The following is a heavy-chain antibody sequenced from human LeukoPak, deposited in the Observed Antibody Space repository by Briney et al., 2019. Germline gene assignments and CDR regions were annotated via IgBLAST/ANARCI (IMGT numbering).Heavy chain of an antibody. CDR1: GGTFSSYA. D-gene: IGHD3-10*01. J-gene: IGHJ4*02. Sequence: GASVKVSCKASGGTFSSYAISWVRQAPGQGLEWMGGIIPIFGTANYAQKFQGRVTITADESTSTAYMELSSLRSEDTAVYYCAREARLLWFGESTYYFDCWGQGTLVTVSS. V-gene: IGHV1-69*13. CDR2: IIPIFGTA. CDR3: AREARLLWFGESTYYFDC.